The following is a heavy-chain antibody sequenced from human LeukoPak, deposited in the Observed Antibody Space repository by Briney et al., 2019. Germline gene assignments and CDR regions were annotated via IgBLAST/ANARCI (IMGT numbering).Heavy chain of an antibody. D-gene: IGHD3-16*02. J-gene: IGHJ4*02. CDR1: GGSISSGDYY. CDR2: IYYSGST. Sequence: KPSQTPSLTCTVSGGSISSGDYYWSWIRQPPGKGLEWIGYIYYSGSTYYNPSLKSRVTISVDTSKNQFSLKLSSVTAADTAVYYCARVQLSNNYFDYWGQGTLVTVSS. CDR3: ARVQLSNNYFDY. V-gene: IGHV4-30-4*01.